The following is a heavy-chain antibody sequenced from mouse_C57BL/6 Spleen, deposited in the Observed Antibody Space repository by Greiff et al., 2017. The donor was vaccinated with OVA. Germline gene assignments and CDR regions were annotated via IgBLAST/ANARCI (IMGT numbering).Heavy chain of an antibody. CDR1: GYTFTSYW. V-gene: IGHV1-52*01. Sequence: VQLQQSGAELVRPGSSVKLSCKASGYTFTSYWMHWVKQRPIQGLEWIGNIDPSDSETHYNQKFKDKATLTVDKSSSTAYMQLSSLTSEDSAVYYCARALITTEAYWGQGTLVTVSA. CDR3: ARALITTEAY. D-gene: IGHD1-2*01. J-gene: IGHJ3*01. CDR2: IDPSDSET.